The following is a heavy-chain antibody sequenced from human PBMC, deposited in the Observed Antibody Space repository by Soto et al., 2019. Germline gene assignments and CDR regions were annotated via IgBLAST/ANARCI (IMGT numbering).Heavy chain of an antibody. V-gene: IGHV1-18*01. CDR1: GYTFTSYG. J-gene: IGHJ5*02. D-gene: IGHD6-19*01. Sequence: QVLLEQSGAEVKKPGASVKVSCDTSGYTFTSYGISWVRQATGQGLEWMGWISVYSGNTHYTQTLQGRVSLTRDTSTSTAYLELRSLRADDTAVYYCARDHGQWLVEPWGQGTLVTVAS. CDR2: ISVYSGNT. CDR3: ARDHGQWLVEP.